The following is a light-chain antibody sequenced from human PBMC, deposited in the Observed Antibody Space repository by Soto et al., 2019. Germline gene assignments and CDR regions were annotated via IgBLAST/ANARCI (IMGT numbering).Light chain of an antibody. Sequence: EIVLTQSPGTLSLSPGERATLSCRASQSVSSSSLAWYQQKPDQAPRLLIYDASSRATGIPDSFSGSGSGTDFTLTTSRLEPEDFAVYYCHLYGSSPQTFGGGTKVEIK. CDR2: DAS. CDR3: HLYGSSPQT. V-gene: IGKV3-20*01. J-gene: IGKJ4*01. CDR1: QSVSSSS.